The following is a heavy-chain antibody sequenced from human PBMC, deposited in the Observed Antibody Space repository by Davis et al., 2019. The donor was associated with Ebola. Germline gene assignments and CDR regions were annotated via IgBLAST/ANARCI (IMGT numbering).Heavy chain of an antibody. D-gene: IGHD3-16*01. Sequence: GGSLRLSCAASGFTFSSYGMHWVRQAPGKGLEWVAVISYDGSNKYYADSVKGRFTISRDNSKNTLYLQMNSLRPDDTAVYYCARGDSDRPSDYWGQGTLVTVTS. J-gene: IGHJ4*01. CDR2: ISYDGSNK. V-gene: IGHV3-30*03. CDR3: ARGDSDRPSDY. CDR1: GFTFSSYG.